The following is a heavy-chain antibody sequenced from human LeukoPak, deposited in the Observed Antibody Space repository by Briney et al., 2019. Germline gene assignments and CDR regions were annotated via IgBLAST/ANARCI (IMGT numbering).Heavy chain of an antibody. V-gene: IGHV4-34*01. Sequence: PSETLSLTCAVYGGSFSGYYWSWIHQPPGKGLEWIGEINHSGSTNYNPSLKSRVTISVDTSKNQFSLKLSPVTAADTAVYYCARRTRRIAAAGTLGAFDIWGQGTMVTVSS. D-gene: IGHD6-13*01. CDR2: INHSGST. CDR1: GGSFSGYY. J-gene: IGHJ3*02. CDR3: ARRTRRIAAAGTLGAFDI.